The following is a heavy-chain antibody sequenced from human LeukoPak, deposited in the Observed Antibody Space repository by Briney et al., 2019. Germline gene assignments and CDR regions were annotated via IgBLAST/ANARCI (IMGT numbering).Heavy chain of an antibody. V-gene: IGHV1-18*01. Sequence: ASVKVSCKASGYTFSAYGITWVRQAPGQGLEWMAWTSCTGYNTDYTQRFQGRVSVTTDTSTSTAYLEVRSLRSEDTAIYYCASSQCPDSTSCYYFFYFDFWGQGTPVTVSS. J-gene: IGHJ4*02. CDR1: GYTFSAYG. CDR2: TSCTGYNT. CDR3: ASSQCPDSTSCYYFFYFDF. D-gene: IGHD2-2*01.